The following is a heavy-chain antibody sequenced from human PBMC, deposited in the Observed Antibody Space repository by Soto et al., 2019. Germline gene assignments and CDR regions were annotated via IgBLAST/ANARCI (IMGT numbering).Heavy chain of an antibody. J-gene: IGHJ4*02. D-gene: IGHD4-17*01. CDR1: GGSLNNYY. V-gene: IGHV4-59*12. Sequence: ETLSLTCTVSGGSLNNYYWSWIRQPPGKGLEWIGYIFYSGNTIYNPSLKSRVTISVDTSKNQFSLKLSSVTAADTAVYYCARGLHEYGFDYWGQGTLVTVSS. CDR3: ARGLHEYGFDY. CDR2: IFYSGNT.